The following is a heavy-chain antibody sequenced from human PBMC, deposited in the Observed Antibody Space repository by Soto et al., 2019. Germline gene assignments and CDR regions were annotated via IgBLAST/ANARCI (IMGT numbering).Heavy chain of an antibody. J-gene: IGHJ3*02. CDR3: AHTAYVKSFDI. CDR2: IYWDDDK. D-gene: IGHD3-10*02. V-gene: IGHV2-5*02. CDR1: GFSLSTSGVG. Sequence: QITLKESGPTLVKPTQTLTLTCTFSGFSLSTSGVGVGWIRQPPGKALEWLALIYWDDDKRYSPSLKSRLTITNYTPKHQVVLTMTNMDPVDTATFYCAHTAYVKSFDIWGQGTMVTVSS.